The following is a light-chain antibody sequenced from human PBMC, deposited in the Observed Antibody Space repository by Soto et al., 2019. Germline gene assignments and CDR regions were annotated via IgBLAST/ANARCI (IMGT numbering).Light chain of an antibody. CDR2: EVS. CDR3: SSYTSDNRDYV. V-gene: IGLV2-14*01. J-gene: IGLJ1*01. CDR1: SSDVGAYTS. Sequence: QSALTQPASVSGSPGQSITISCTGTSSDVGAYTSVSWYQQHPGKAPKLMIYEVSNRPSGVSRRFSGSKSGNTASLTISGLQAEDEAHYYCSSYTSDNRDYVFGTGTKVIVL.